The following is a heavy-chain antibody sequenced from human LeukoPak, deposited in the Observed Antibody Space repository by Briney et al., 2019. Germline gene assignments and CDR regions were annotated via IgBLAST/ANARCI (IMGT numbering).Heavy chain of an antibody. J-gene: IGHJ3*02. CDR2: INPNSGGT. D-gene: IGHD4-23*01. CDR3: ATTGYGGIYDAFDI. Sequence: ASVKVSCKASRYTLTGYYFHWVRQAPGQGLEWMGWINPNSGGTNYAQKFQGRVTVTRDTSTSTIYMELGRLRFDDTAVFYCATTGYGGIYDAFDIWGQGTMVTVSS. V-gene: IGHV1-2*02. CDR1: RYTLTGYY.